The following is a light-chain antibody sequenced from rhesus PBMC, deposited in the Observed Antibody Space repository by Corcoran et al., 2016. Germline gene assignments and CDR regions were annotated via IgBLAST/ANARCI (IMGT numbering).Light chain of an antibody. CDR3: QQYSNWPQT. Sequence: EIVLTQSPATLSLSPGERATLSCRASQSVSSSLAWYQQQPGQAPRLPISDASSRAPGIPDRFSGSGSGTDFTFPISSLEPEDVGVYYCQQYSNWPQTFVQGTKVEIK. CDR1: QSVSSS. V-gene: IGKV3-35*01. J-gene: IGKJ1*01. CDR2: DAS.